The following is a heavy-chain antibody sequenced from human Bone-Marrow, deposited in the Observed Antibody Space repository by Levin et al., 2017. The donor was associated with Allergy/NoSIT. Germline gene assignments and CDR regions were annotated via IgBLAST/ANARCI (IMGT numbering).Heavy chain of an antibody. CDR2: MDIGGTYI. CDR3: ARDISASSRGFDI. D-gene: IGHD2-2*01. V-gene: IGHV3-21*04. J-gene: IGHJ3*02. Sequence: GESLKISCAASGFTFSSYNMNWVRQAPGKGLEWVSFMDIGGTYIRYSDSLRGRFTISRDNAKNSLYLQMNGLRDEDTAVYYCARDISASSRGFDIWGQGTVVTVSS. CDR1: GFTFSSYN.